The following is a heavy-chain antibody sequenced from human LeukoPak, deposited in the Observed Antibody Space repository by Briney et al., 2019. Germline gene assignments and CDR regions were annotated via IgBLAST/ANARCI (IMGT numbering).Heavy chain of an antibody. V-gene: IGHV4-59*12. CDR1: GGSISSYY. CDR2: IYYSGST. D-gene: IGHD1-1*01. CDR3: ASENHNWNDDYFDY. J-gene: IGHJ4*02. Sequence: PSETLSLTCTVSGGSISSYYWSWIRQPPGKGLEWIGYIYYSGSTNYNPSLKSRVTISVDTSKNQFSLKLSSVTAADTAVYYCASENHNWNDDYFDYWGQGTLVTVSS.